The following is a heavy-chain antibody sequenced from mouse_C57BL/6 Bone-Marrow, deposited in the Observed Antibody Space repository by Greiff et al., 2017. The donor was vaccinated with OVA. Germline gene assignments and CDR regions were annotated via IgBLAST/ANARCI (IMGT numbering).Heavy chain of an antibody. CDR2: INYDGSST. Sequence: EVMLVESAGGLVQPGSSMKLSCTASGFTFSDYYMAWVRQVPEKGLEWVANINYDGSSTYYLDSLKSRFIISRDNAKNILYLQMSSLKSEDTATYYCARVNDGRNFDYWGQGTTLTVSS. J-gene: IGHJ2*01. CDR3: ARVNDGRNFDY. CDR1: GFTFSDYY. D-gene: IGHD1-2*01. V-gene: IGHV5-16*01.